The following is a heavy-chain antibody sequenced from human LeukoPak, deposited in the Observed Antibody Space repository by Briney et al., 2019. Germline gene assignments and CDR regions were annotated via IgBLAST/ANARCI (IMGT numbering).Heavy chain of an antibody. CDR3: TTDQSSGHYYYYGMDV. D-gene: IGHD6-19*01. J-gene: IGHJ6*04. CDR2: IKSKTDGGTT. Sequence: GGSLRLSCAASGFTFSNAWMSWVRQAPGKGLEWVGRIKSKTDGGTTDYAAPVKGRFTISRDDSKNTLYLQMNSLKTEDTAVYYCTTDQSSGHYYYYGMDVWGKGTTVTVSS. V-gene: IGHV3-15*01. CDR1: GFTFSNAW.